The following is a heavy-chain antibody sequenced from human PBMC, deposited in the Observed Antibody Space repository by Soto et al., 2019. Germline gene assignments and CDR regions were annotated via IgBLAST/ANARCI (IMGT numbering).Heavy chain of an antibody. V-gene: IGHV3-21*01. J-gene: IGHJ5*02. CDR3: ARAVCCSSTSCFCPGPYWFDP. Sequence: KAGGSLRLSCAASGFTFSSYSMNWVRQAPGKGLEWVSSISSSSSYIYYADSVKGRFTISRDNAKNSLYLQMNSLRAEDTAVYYCARAVCCSSTSCFCPGPYWFDPWGQGTLVTVSS. CDR1: GFTFSSYS. CDR2: ISSSSSYI. D-gene: IGHD2-2*01.